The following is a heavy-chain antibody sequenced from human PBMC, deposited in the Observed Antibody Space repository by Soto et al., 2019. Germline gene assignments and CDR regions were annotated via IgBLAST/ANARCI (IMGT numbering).Heavy chain of an antibody. J-gene: IGHJ3*02. Sequence: QVQLVQSGAEVKKPGSSVKVSCKASGGTFSSYTISWVRQAPGQGLEWMGRIIPILGIANYAQKFQGRVTITADKSTSTAYMELSSLRSEDTAVYYCAGYCSSTSCYVRLNAFDIWGQGTMVTVSS. V-gene: IGHV1-69*02. CDR1: GGTFSSYT. CDR3: AGYCSSTSCYVRLNAFDI. CDR2: IIPILGIA. D-gene: IGHD2-2*01.